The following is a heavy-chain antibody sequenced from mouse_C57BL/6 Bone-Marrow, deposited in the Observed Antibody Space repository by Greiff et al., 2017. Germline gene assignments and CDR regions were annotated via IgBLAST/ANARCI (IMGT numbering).Heavy chain of an antibody. D-gene: IGHD1-2*01. CDR1: GFTFSSYA. CDR2: ISSGGST. CDR3: ARGAATGDY. J-gene: IGHJ2*01. Sequence: EVQGVESGGGLVKPGGSLKLSCAASGFTFSSYAMSWVRQTPEKRLEWVASISSGGSTYYPYSGKGRFTIARDKARNILYLQMISLRSEDTAMYYCARGAATGDYWGQGTTLTVSS. V-gene: IGHV5-6-5*01.